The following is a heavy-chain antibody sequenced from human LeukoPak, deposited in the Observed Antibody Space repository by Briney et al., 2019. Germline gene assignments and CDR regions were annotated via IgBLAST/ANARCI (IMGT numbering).Heavy chain of an antibody. Sequence: GGSLRLSCAASGFTFSRYGMHWVRQAPGKGLEWVAVIWYDGSNKYYADSVKGRFTISRDNSKNTLYLQMNSLRAEDTAVYYCARGGYGGNSYNWFDPWGQGTLVTVSS. CDR1: GFTFSRYG. J-gene: IGHJ5*02. CDR3: ARGGYGGNSYNWFDP. V-gene: IGHV3-33*01. CDR2: IWYDGSNK. D-gene: IGHD4-23*01.